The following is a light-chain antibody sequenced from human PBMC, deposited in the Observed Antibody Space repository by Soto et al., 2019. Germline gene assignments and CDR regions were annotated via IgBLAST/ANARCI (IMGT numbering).Light chain of an antibody. CDR1: QSVSNRY. J-gene: IGKJ1*01. V-gene: IGKV3-20*01. Sequence: EIVLTQSPGTLSLSPGERATLSCRASQSVSNRYLAWYQHKHGQAPRLLMYDASTRATGIPDRFSGSGSGTDFTLTISRLEPEDFAVYYCQQYGTSPRPFGQGTKWISN. CDR2: DAS. CDR3: QQYGTSPRP.